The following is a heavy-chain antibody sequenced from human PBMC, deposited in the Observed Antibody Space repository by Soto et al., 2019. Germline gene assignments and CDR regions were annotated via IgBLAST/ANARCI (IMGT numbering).Heavy chain of an antibody. J-gene: IGHJ4*02. V-gene: IGHV4-30-2*01. CDR2: IYHSGST. D-gene: IGHD3-9*01. CDR3: ARRRYYDILTGYYNC. Sequence: SETLSLTCAVSGGSISSGGYSWSWIRQPPGKGLEWIGYIYHSGSTYYNPSLKSRVTISVDRSKNQFSLKLSSVTAADTAVYYCARRRYYDILTGYYNCWGQGTLVTVSS. CDR1: GGSISSGGYS.